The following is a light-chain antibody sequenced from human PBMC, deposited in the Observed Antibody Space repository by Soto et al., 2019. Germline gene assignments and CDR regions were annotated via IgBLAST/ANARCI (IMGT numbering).Light chain of an antibody. J-gene: IGKJ1*01. CDR2: AAS. V-gene: IGKV1-39*01. Sequence: DIQMTKSPSALSASVGDRVTITCRASRGIRNDFGWHQQKRRKARKLLIYAASSLQSGVPSSFSGSGSGTDFTLTISSLQAEDFATYYCQQSYSTPRTFGQGTKVDI. CDR1: RGIRND. CDR3: QQSYSTPRT.